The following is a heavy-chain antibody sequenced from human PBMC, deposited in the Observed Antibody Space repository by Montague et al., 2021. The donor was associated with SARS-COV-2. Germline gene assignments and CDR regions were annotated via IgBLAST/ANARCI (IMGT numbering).Heavy chain of an antibody. CDR3: ARGPKMYGELADY. D-gene: IGHD4-17*01. CDR2: FYYSGNT. V-gene: IGHV4-39*01. J-gene: IGHJ4*02. Sequence: SETLSLTCTVSGGSVRSSNDCWGWIRQPPGKGLEWIANFYYSGNTYYIPSLKSRVTISVDTSNNQFSLKLSSVTAADTAGYYCARGPKMYGELADYWGQGTLVTVSS. CDR1: GGSVRSSNDC.